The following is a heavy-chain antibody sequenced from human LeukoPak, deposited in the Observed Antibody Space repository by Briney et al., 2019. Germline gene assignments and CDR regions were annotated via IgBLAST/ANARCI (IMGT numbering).Heavy chain of an antibody. CDR1: GYTFTSYY. D-gene: IGHD6-6*01. CDR2: INPSGGST. CDR3: ARDFAPIAARPNFDY. Sequence: ASVKVSCKASGYTFTSYYMHWVRQAPGQGLEWMGIINPSGGSTSYAQKFQGRVTMTRDTSTSTAYMELRSLRSDDTAVYYCARDFAPIAARPNFDYWGQGTLVTVSS. V-gene: IGHV1-46*01. J-gene: IGHJ4*02.